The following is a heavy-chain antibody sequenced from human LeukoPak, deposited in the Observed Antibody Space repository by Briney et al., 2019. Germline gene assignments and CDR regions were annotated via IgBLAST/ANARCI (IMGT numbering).Heavy chain of an antibody. CDR2: IVVGSGNT. D-gene: IGHD1-26*01. CDR1: GFTFTSSA. CDR3: ARDLDSVVVGATTGGY. J-gene: IGHJ4*02. V-gene: IGHV1-58*02. Sequence: SVKVSCKASGFTFTSSAMQWVRQARGQRLEWIGWIVVGSGNTNYAQKFQGRVTMTTDTSTSTAYMELRSLRSDDTAVYYCARDLDSVVVGATTGGYWGQGTLVTVSS.